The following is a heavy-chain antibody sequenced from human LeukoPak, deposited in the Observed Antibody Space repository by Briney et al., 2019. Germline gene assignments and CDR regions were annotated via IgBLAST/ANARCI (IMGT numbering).Heavy chain of an antibody. CDR1: GGSFSGYY. V-gene: IGHV4-34*01. CDR2: INHSGST. CDR3: ARDGGYGDSAYYYYGMDV. J-gene: IGHJ6*02. D-gene: IGHD4-17*01. Sequence: PSETLSLTCAVYGGSFSGYYLSWIRQPPGKGLEWIGEINHSGSTNYNPPLKSRVTIPVETSKNQFSLKLSSVTAADTAVYYCARDGGYGDSAYYYYGMDVWGQGTTVTVSS.